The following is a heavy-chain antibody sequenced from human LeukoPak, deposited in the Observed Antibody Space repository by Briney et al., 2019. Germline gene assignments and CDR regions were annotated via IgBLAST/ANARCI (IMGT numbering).Heavy chain of an antibody. J-gene: IGHJ6*02. D-gene: IGHD1-26*01. CDR3: ARGGTPAVGTYYYYDGMDV. Sequence: SVKVSCMASGGTFNNYSISWVRQAPGQGLECMGRIIPILGIANYTQKFQGRVTITADKSTSTTYMELSSLRSEDTAVYYCARGGTPAVGTYYYYDGMDVWGQGTTVTVSS. CDR1: GGTFNNYS. V-gene: IGHV1-69*02. CDR2: IIPILGIA.